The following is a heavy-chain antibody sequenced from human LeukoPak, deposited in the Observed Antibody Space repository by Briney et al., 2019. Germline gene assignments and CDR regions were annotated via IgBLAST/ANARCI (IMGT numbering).Heavy chain of an antibody. CDR3: ARLESTSYGMDV. CDR1: GGSISSDY. J-gene: IGHJ6*02. CDR2: IYYGGST. Sequence: SETLSLTCSVSGGSISSDYWSWIRQPPGKGLEWIGYIYYGGSTTYNPSLKSRVSISVDTSKNQFSLKLSSVTAADTAVYHCARLESTSYGMDVWGQGTTVTVSS. D-gene: IGHD2-2*01. V-gene: IGHV4-59*08.